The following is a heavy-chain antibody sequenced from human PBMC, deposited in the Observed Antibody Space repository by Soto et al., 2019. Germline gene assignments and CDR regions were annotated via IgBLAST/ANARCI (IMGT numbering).Heavy chain of an antibody. CDR3: ASHSSSWYGGPYFDY. Sequence: SETLSLTCTVSGGSISSSSYYWGWIRQPPGKGLEWIGSIYYSGSTYYNPSLKSRVTISVDTSKNQFSLKLSSVTAADTAVYYCASHSSSWYGGPYFDYWGQGTLVTVSS. J-gene: IGHJ4*02. D-gene: IGHD6-13*01. CDR1: GGSISSSSYY. V-gene: IGHV4-39*01. CDR2: IYYSGST.